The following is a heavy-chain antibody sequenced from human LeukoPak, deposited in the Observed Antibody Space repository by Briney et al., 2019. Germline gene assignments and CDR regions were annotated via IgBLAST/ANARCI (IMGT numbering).Heavy chain of an antibody. CDR2: IIHSGST. CDR3: ARGYITMVRGVIKGYYYYMDV. J-gene: IGHJ6*03. Sequence: SETLSLTCAVYGGSFSGYYWSWIRQTQGKGLEWIGEIIHSGSTNYNPSLKSRVTMSVDTSKNQFSLNLNSVTAADTAVYYCARGYITMVRGVIKGYYYYMDVWGKGTTVTVSS. CDR1: GGSFSGYY. V-gene: IGHV4-34*01. D-gene: IGHD3-10*01.